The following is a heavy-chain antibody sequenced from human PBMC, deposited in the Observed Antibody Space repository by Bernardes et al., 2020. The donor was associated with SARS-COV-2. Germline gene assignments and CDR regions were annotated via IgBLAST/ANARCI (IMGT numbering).Heavy chain of an antibody. CDR1: GYTFTSYG. CDR2: ISAYNGNT. V-gene: IGHV1-18*04. CDR3: AKDLPLAAAGDPDAFDI. J-gene: IGHJ3*02. D-gene: IGHD6-13*01. Sequence: ASVKVSCKASGYTFTSYGISWVRQAPGQGLEWMGWISAYNGNTNYAQKLQGRVTMTTDTSTSTAYMELRSLRSDDTAVYYCAKDLPLAAAGDPDAFDIWGQGTMVTVSS.